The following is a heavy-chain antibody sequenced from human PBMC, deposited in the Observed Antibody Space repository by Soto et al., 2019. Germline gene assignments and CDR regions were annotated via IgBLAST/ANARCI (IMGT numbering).Heavy chain of an antibody. D-gene: IGHD3-3*02. CDR3: ARHLSHLKYGWFDP. Sequence: GGSLRLSCAASGFTFSNYAFHWVRQAPGKGLEWVAILSDDGSNKDYAGSVKGRFAISRDNSKNTLYLQMNSLRVEDTAVYYCARHLSHLKYGWFDPWGQGTLVTVSS. CDR1: GFTFSNYA. V-gene: IGHV3-30*09. J-gene: IGHJ5*02. CDR2: LSDDGSNK.